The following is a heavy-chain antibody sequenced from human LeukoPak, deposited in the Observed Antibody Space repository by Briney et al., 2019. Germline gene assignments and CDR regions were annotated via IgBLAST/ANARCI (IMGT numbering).Heavy chain of an antibody. CDR2: TSSSSSYI. CDR1: GFTFSSYS. V-gene: IGHV3-21*01. J-gene: IGHJ4*02. D-gene: IGHD3-10*01. CDR3: AREGSDYKYFDY. Sequence: GGSLRLSCAASGFTFSSYSMNWVRQAPGKGLEWVSSTSSSSSYIYYADSVKGRFTISRDNAKNSLYLQLNSLRAEDTAVYYCAREGSDYKYFDYWGQGTLVTVPS.